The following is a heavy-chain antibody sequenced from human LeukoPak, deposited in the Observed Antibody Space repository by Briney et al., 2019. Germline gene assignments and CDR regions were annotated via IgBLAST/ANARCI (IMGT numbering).Heavy chain of an antibody. CDR2: IDPSSTYI. Sequence: MSGGSLRLSCAASGSTFRSYSMNWVRQAPGKGLEWVSAIDPSSTYIYYADSVKGRFTISRDNAENSLYLQMNSLRVEDTAVYYCARAPTVLVGYCSSSSCQADYWGQGTLVTVSS. D-gene: IGHD2-2*01. CDR1: GSTFRSYS. J-gene: IGHJ4*02. V-gene: IGHV3-21*01. CDR3: ARAPTVLVGYCSSSSCQADY.